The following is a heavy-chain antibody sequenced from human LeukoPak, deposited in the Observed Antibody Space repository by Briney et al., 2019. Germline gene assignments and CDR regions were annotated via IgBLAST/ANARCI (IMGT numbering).Heavy chain of an antibody. CDR3: ARWGDYDC. CDR2: INNNSDNT. Sequence: GGTLRLYCAASGFTFRNYGMSWVRQAPGKGLEWVSSINNNSDNTYYADSVKGRFTISRDNAKNSLYLQMNSLRAEDTAVYYCARWGDYDCWGQGTLVTVSS. V-gene: IGHV3-48*01. J-gene: IGHJ4*02. CDR1: GFTFRNYG. D-gene: IGHD2-21*01.